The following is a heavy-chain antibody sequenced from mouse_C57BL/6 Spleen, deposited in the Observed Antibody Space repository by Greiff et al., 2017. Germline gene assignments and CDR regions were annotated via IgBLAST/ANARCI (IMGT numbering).Heavy chain of an antibody. Sequence: EVKLMESGGGLVQPGGSLSLSCAASGFTFTDYYMSWVRQPPGKALEWLGFIRNKANGNTTEYSASVKGLFTISRDNSQRILYLQINALRAEDIATYYCSIYYYGSSYLYYYAMDYWGQGTSVTVSS. CDR2: IRNKANGNTT. D-gene: IGHD1-1*01. J-gene: IGHJ4*01. CDR3: SIYYYGSSYLYYYAMDY. CDR1: GFTFTDYY. V-gene: IGHV7-3*01.